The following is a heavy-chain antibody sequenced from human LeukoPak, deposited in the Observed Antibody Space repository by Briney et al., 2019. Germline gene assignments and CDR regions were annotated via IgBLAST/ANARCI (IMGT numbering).Heavy chain of an antibody. CDR3: TRDLTGDYGFAFDI. CDR2: IRSKAYGGTT. D-gene: IGHD4-17*01. V-gene: IGHV3-49*03. Sequence: GGSLRLSCTASGFTFGDYAMSWFRQAPGKGLEGVGFIRSKAYGGTTEYAASVKGRFTISRDASKSMAYLQMNSLKTEDTAVYYCTRDLTGDYGFAFDIWGQGTMVTVSS. J-gene: IGHJ3*02. CDR1: GFTFGDYA.